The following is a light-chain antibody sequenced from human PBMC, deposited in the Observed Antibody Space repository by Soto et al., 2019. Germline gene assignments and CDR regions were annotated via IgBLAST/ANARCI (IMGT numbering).Light chain of an antibody. V-gene: IGKV1-5*03. CDR3: QQYSGYSRT. J-gene: IGKJ1*01. Sequence: EIQLIPAAAALSASVGDRVTITCRASQSISSWLAWYQQKPGKAPKLLIYKASSLESGVPSRFSGSGSGTEFILTISSLQPDDVATYYCQQYSGYSRTFGQGTKVDIK. CDR1: QSISSW. CDR2: KAS.